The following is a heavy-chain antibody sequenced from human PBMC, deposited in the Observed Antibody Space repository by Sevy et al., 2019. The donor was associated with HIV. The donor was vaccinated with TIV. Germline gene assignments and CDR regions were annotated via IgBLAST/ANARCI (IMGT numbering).Heavy chain of an antibody. Sequence: SETLSLTCAVYGGSFSGYYWSWIRQPPGKGLEWIGEINHSGSTNYNPSLKSRVTISVDTSKNQFSLKLSSVTAADMAAYYWAVDRGSYDYVRGSYRHSPGDWFDPWGQGTLVTVSS. V-gene: IGHV4-34*01. J-gene: IGHJ5*02. D-gene: IGHD3-16*02. CDR3: AVDRGSYDYVRGSYRHSPGDWFDP. CDR1: GGSFSGYY. CDR2: INHSGST.